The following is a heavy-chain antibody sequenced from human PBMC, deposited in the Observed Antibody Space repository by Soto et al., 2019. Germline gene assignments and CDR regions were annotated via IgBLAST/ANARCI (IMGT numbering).Heavy chain of an antibody. D-gene: IGHD1-1*01. CDR3: ERVAGRRTTGTLAPDY. J-gene: IGHJ4*02. V-gene: IGHV3-11*01. Sequence: QVQLVESGGGLVKPGGSLRLSCAASGFTFSDYYMSWIRQAPGKGLEWVSYLSSSGNTIYYLDSVKGRFTISRDNAKSSLGLQMNSLRAEATAVYYCERVAGRRTTGTLAPDYWGQGTLVTVS. CDR2: LSSSGNTI. CDR1: GFTFSDYY.